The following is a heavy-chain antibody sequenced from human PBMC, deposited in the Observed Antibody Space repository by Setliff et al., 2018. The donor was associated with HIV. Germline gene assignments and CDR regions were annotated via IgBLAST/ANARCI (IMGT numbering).Heavy chain of an antibody. D-gene: IGHD3-22*01. CDR1: GGSVTNTKSH. V-gene: IGHV4-39*01. CDR2: ISHSGNT. J-gene: IGHJ5*02. Sequence: SETLSLTCTVSGGSVTNTKSHWGWIRQPPGKGLEWIASISHSGNTYYNPSLNSRVTISLDTSKNQFSLKLTSVTAADTAVYYCANRLYYYDSSGSLREEGFDPWGQGTLVTVSS. CDR3: ANRLYYYDSSGSLREEGFDP.